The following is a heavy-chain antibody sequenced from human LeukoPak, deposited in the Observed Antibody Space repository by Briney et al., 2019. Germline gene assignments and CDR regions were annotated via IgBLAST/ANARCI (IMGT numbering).Heavy chain of an antibody. D-gene: IGHD2-21*01. V-gene: IGHV3-7*01. CDR1: GITFSNSW. Sequence: GGSLRLSCTTSGITFSNSWMSWVRQAPGKGLEWVATIRPDGSEGYYSDAVRGRFTISRDNSKNSFYLQMSSLRAEDTGVFYCARDVAYSAFDYWGQGTLVTVSS. CDR3: ARDVAYSAFDY. J-gene: IGHJ4*02. CDR2: IRPDGSEG.